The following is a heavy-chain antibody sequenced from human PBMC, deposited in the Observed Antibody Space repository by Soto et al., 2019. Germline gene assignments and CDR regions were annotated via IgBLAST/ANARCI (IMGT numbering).Heavy chain of an antibody. CDR3: AHRVLRTVFGLVTTTAIYFDF. Sequence: QITLNESGPTVVRPTETLTLTCRFSGFSLTTSGVGVGWIRQSPGKAPEWLALIYWDDDKRYSASLRRRLTITKDTAKNQVVLTGSDLDPTDTATYYCAHRVLRTVFGLVTTTAIYFDFWGQGTPVAVSS. D-gene: IGHD3-3*01. V-gene: IGHV2-5*02. CDR1: GFSLTTSGVG. CDR2: IYWDDDK. J-gene: IGHJ4*02.